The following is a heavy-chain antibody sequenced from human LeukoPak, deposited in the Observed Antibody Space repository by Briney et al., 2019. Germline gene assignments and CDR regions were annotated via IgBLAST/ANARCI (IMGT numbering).Heavy chain of an antibody. CDR1: GYTFTSYD. J-gene: IGHJ5*02. D-gene: IGHD3-22*01. V-gene: IGHV1-8*03. Sequence: GSVTVSCKASGYTFTSYDINWVRQAAGQGLEGMGWMNPNSGNTVYAQKFQGRVTITRNTSISTAYMELSSLRSEDTAVYYCARGHYYYDSSGYLFDPWGQGTLVTVSS. CDR3: ARGHYYYDSSGYLFDP. CDR2: MNPNSGNT.